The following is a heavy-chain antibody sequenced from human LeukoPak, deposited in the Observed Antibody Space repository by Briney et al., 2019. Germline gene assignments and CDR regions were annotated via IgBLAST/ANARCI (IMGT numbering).Heavy chain of an antibody. CDR3: AKGSRGSYDY. CDR1: GFTFNSYA. D-gene: IGHD1-26*01. CDR2: IIDSGINT. Sequence: GGSLRLSCAASGFTFNSYAMTWVRQAPEKGLEWVSSIIDSGINTYHGDSVKGRFTISRDNSKNTLYLQMNSLRAEDTAVYYCAKGSRGSYDYWGQGTLVTVSS. J-gene: IGHJ4*02. V-gene: IGHV3-23*01.